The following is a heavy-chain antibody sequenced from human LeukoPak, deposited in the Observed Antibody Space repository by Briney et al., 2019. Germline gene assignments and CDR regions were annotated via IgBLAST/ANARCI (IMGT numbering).Heavy chain of an antibody. CDR3: AKALAAAGTRGDYFDY. CDR1: GFTFSSYG. J-gene: IGHJ4*02. V-gene: IGHV3-33*08. Sequence: GRSLRLSCAASGFTFSSYGMHWVRQAPGKELEWVAVIWYGGSNKYYADSVKGRFTISRDNSKNTLYLQMNSLRAEDTAVYYCAKALAAAGTRGDYFDYWGQGTLVTVSS. CDR2: IWYGGSNK. D-gene: IGHD6-13*01.